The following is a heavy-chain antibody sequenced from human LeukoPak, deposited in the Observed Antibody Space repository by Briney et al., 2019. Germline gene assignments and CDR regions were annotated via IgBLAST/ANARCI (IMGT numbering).Heavy chain of an antibody. CDR3: AKDFRIGYSAHFDY. D-gene: IGHD2-21*01. Sequence: PGGSLRLSCAASGFTFSSYWMSWVRQAPGKGLEWVANIKQDGSEKYYVDSVKGRFTISRDNAKNTLYLQMDSLRGEDTAVYYCAKDFRIGYSAHFDYWGQGALVTVSS. CDR1: GFTFSSYW. J-gene: IGHJ4*02. V-gene: IGHV3-7*03. CDR2: IKQDGSEK.